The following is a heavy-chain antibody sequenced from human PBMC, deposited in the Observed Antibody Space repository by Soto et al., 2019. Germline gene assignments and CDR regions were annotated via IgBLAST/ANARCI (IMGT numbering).Heavy chain of an antibody. Sequence: PGGSLRLSCAASGFPFGITDMSWVRQAPGKGLEWVYTIDGSGGATHYADSVKGRFTISRDNSKNTVFLQMSSLRADDTAVYYCAKNSGWFNTWGQGTLVTVSS. CDR1: GFPFGITD. J-gene: IGHJ5*02. V-gene: IGHV3-23*01. CDR3: AKNSGWFNT. D-gene: IGHD3-10*01. CDR2: IDGSGGAT.